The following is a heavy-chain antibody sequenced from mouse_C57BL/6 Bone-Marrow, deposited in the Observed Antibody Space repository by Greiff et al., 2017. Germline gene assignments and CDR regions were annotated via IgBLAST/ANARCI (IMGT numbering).Heavy chain of an antibody. CDR1: GYTFTDHT. V-gene: IGHV1-78*01. CDR3: AREVYDGYSYYAMDY. CDR2: IYPRDGST. J-gene: IGHJ4*01. D-gene: IGHD2-3*01. Sequence: QVQLQQSDAELVKPGASVKISCKVSGYTFTDHTLHWMKQRPEQGLEWIGYIYPRDGSTKYNEKFKGKATLTADKSSSTAYMQLNSLTSEDSAVYFCAREVYDGYSYYAMDYWGQGTSVTVAS.